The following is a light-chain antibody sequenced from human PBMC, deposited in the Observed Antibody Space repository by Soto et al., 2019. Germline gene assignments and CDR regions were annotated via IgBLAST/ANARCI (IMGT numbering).Light chain of an antibody. J-gene: IGKJ1*01. V-gene: IGKV1-27*01. Sequence: DIQITHSPSSLSASVGDRVTITCRASQDISNYLAWYQQKPGRVPKLLIYAASTLQSGVPSRFSGSGSGTDFTLTISSLQPEDVATYYCQKYNSAPRTFGQGTKVEIK. CDR1: QDISNY. CDR3: QKYNSAPRT. CDR2: AAS.